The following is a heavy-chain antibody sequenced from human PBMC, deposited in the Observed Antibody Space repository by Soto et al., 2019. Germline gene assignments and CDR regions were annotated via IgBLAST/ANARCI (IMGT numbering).Heavy chain of an antibody. CDR1: GYSFTIYG. V-gene: IGHV1-18*01. CDR2: ISAFSGNT. D-gene: IGHD6-19*01. Sequence: QDPLVQSGAEVKKPGASVTVSCKASGYSFTIYGITWVRQAPGQGLEWLGWISAFSGNTHYAQKVQGRVTMTTDASTSTAYMELRSLRSDDTAVYYCARDRGVAPPVAGNTHYYYYMDVWGKGTTVTVSS. J-gene: IGHJ6*03. CDR3: ARDRGVAPPVAGNTHYYYYMDV.